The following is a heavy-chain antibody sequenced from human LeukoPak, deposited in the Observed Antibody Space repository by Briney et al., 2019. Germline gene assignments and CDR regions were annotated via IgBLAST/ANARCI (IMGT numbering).Heavy chain of an antibody. J-gene: IGHJ4*02. V-gene: IGHV3-48*04. CDR3: ARGAGQAD. Sequence: GGSLRLSCAASRVTFSSYSMNWVRQAPGKGLEWVSYISSSSSTITYYADPVKGRFTISRDNAKNSLYLQMNSLRAEDTAVYYCARGAGQADWGQGTLVTVSS. CDR2: ISSSSSTIT. D-gene: IGHD6-19*01. CDR1: RVTFSSYS.